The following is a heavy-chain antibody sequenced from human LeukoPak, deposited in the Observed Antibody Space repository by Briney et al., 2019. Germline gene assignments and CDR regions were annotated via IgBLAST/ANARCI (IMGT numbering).Heavy chain of an antibody. D-gene: IGHD1-14*01. CDR3: AIVVLRSGNLEFFDY. CDR2: MSSAGTIT. V-gene: IGHV3-11*01. Sequence: GGSLRLSCAASGFALSDFYMGWIRQTPGKGLECVAYMSSAGTITYYADSVKGRFTISRDNAKNSLSLQMNSLRAEDTAVYYCAIVVLRSGNLEFFDYWGQGTLVTVSS. J-gene: IGHJ4*02. CDR1: GFALSDFY.